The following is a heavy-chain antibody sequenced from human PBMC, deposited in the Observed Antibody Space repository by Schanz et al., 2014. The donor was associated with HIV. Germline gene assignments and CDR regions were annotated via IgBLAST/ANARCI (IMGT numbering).Heavy chain of an antibody. CDR2: ISKDGSDK. J-gene: IGHJ6*02. D-gene: IGHD1-26*01. CDR3: AKIISGSPYYYYGLDV. V-gene: IGHV3-30*18. Sequence: QVQLVESGGGVVQPGRSLRLSCTASGFTFSTFGMHWVRQVPGKGLECVAVISKDGSDKYYTDSVKGRFTISRDNSNNTLYLQMNSLRAEDTAVYYCAKIISGSPYYYYGLDVWGLGTTVTVSS. CDR1: GFTFSTFG.